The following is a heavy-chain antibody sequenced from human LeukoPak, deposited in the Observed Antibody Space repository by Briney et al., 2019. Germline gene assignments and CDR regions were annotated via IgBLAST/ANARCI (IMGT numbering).Heavy chain of an antibody. CDR2: SSDSGGDT. V-gene: IGHV3-23*01. CDR3: AKRIQYSSSSAYFDY. Sequence: GGSLRLSCAVSGFTFNNYAMSWVRQAPGKVLEWVSASSDSGGDTYYADSVKGRFTISRDNFKNTLYLQMNSLRAEDTATYYCAKRIQYSSSSAYFDYWGQGTLVTVSS. J-gene: IGHJ4*02. CDR1: GFTFNNYA. D-gene: IGHD6-6*01.